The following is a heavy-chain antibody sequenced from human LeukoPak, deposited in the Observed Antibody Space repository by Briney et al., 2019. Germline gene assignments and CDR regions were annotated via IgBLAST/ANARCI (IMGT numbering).Heavy chain of an antibody. CDR3: ATIRAYTSGWYPARGTDY. D-gene: IGHD6-19*01. Sequence: SETLSLTCAVSGGSISSNTFYWGWIRQPPGKGLEWIGGIYYTGSTYYNPSLKSRVTISVDTSKNQFSLNLSSVTAADTAVYFCATIRAYTSGWYPARGTDYWGQGTLVTVSS. CDR2: IYYTGST. J-gene: IGHJ4*02. V-gene: IGHV4-39*01. CDR1: GGSISSNTFY.